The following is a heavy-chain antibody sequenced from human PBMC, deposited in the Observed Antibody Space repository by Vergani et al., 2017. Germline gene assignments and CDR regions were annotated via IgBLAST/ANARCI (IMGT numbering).Heavy chain of an antibody. Sequence: EGQLLESGGDLVQPGGSLRLSCAASGFTFTTSTMIWVRQAPRKGLEWVSGITGSGGRTYYEESMKGRFTSSRDNTKNMLYLQMTNLRAEDTAVYFCAKDGGRDLTDALDVWGEGTMVIVSS. V-gene: IGHV3-23*01. J-gene: IGHJ3*01. CDR3: AKDGGRDLTDALDV. CDR1: GFTFTTST. CDR2: ITGSGGRT. D-gene: IGHD4-23*01.